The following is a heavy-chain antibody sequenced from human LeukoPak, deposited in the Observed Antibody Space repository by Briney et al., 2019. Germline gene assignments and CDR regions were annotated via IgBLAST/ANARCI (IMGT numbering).Heavy chain of an antibody. D-gene: IGHD3-9*01. CDR3: ARDLGGDYDILTVYSY. J-gene: IGHJ4*02. CDR2: ISAYNGNT. V-gene: IGHV1-18*01. Sequence: ASVKVSCKASGYTFTSYGISWVRQAPGQGLEWMGWISAYNGNTNYVQKLQGRVTMTTDTSTSTAYMELRSLRSDDTAVYYCARDLGGDYDILTVYSYWGQGTLVTVSS. CDR1: GYTFTSYG.